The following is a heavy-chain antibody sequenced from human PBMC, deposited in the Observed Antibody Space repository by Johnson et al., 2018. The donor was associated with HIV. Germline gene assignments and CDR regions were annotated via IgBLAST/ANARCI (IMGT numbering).Heavy chain of an antibody. J-gene: IGHJ3*02. Sequence: VQLVESGGGLVQPGRSLRLSCAASGFTFDDYAMHWVRQAPGKGLEWVSGISWNSGSIGYADSVKGRFTISRDNAKNSLYLQMNSLRAEDTALYYCAKQDSSSWYGNAFDIWGQGTMVTVSS. V-gene: IGHV3-9*01. CDR1: GFTFDDYA. D-gene: IGHD6-13*01. CDR2: ISWNSGSI. CDR3: AKQDSSSWYGNAFDI.